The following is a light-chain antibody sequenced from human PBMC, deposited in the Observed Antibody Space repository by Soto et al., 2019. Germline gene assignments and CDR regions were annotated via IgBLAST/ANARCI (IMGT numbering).Light chain of an antibody. J-gene: IGKJ4*01. CDR2: KAS. V-gene: IGKV1-5*03. CDR3: QQYNSYPVT. Sequence: DIQMTQSPSTLSASVGDRVTITCRASQSISSWLAWYQQKPGKAPNLLIYKASSLESGVPSRFSGSGSGTEFTLTISSLQADDFATYYYQQYNSYPVTFGGGTKVDIK. CDR1: QSISSW.